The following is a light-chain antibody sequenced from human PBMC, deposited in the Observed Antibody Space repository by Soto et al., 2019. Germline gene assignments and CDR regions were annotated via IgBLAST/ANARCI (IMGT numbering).Light chain of an antibody. J-gene: IGLJ1*01. Sequence: QSVLTQPASVSGSPGQSITISCTGTSSDVGAYKYVSWYQHHPGKVPQLVIYDVSNRPSGVSDRFSGSKSGNTASLTISGLQAEDEADYYCSSYTSSNTYVLGTGTKVTVL. CDR3: SSYTSSNTYV. CDR2: DVS. V-gene: IGLV2-14*03. CDR1: SSDVGAYKY.